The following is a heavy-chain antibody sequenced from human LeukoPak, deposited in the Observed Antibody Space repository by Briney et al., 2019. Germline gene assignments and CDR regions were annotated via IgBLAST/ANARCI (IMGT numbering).Heavy chain of an antibody. D-gene: IGHD4-17*01. Sequence: SETLSLTCTVSGGSISSSSYYWGWIRQPPGKGLEWIGSIYYSGSTYYNPSLKSRVTISVDTSKNQFSLKLSSVTAADTAVYYCARFVDYGDYKGSFDYWGQGTLVTVSS. J-gene: IGHJ4*02. CDR2: IYYSGST. CDR3: ARFVDYGDYKGSFDY. V-gene: IGHV4-39*01. CDR1: GGSISSSSYY.